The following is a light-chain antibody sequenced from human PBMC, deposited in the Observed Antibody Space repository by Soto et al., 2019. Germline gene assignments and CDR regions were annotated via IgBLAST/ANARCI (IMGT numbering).Light chain of an antibody. J-gene: IGKJ4*01. CDR1: HSVSSR. CDR2: GAS. CDR3: QHYTNWPLT. V-gene: IGKV3-15*01. Sequence: EIIMTQSPATLSVSPGERATLSCRASHSVSSRLAWYQQKPVQAPRLLIYGASTRATGLPARFSGSGSGTEFTLTISSQQSEDFAVYYCQHYTNWPLTFGGGTKVEI.